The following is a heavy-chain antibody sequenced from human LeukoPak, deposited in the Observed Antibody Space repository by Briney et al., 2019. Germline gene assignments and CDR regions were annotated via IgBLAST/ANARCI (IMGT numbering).Heavy chain of an antibody. J-gene: IGHJ4*02. CDR2: IYYSGNT. V-gene: IGHV4-39*01. CDR3: ARQGGTLGPYDS. CDR1: GGSISSSSYY. D-gene: IGHD3-16*01. Sequence: SETLSLTCTVSGGSISSSSYYWGWIRQPPGKGLEWVGSIYYSGNTYYNPSLKSRVTISVDTSKNQFSLKLSSVTAADTAVYYCARQGGTLGPYDSWGQGTLVTVSS.